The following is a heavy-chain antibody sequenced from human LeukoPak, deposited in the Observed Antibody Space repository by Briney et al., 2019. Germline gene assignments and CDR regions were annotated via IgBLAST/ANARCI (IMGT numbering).Heavy chain of an antibody. V-gene: IGHV4-38-2*02. J-gene: IGHJ5*02. CDR2: IYHSGST. CDR3: ARVYYGDYVGPLDP. Sequence: SETLSLTCTVSGYSISSGYYWGWIRQPPGKGLEWIGSIYHSGSTYYNPSLKSRVTISVDTSKNQFSLKLSSVTAADTAVYYCARVYYGDYVGPLDPWGQGTLVTVSS. CDR1: GYSISSGYY. D-gene: IGHD4-17*01.